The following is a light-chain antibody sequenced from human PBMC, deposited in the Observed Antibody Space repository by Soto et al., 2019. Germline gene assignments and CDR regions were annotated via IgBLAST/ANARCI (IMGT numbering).Light chain of an antibody. J-gene: IGLJ7*01. CDR1: SGDVGAYNY. CDR3: SSYAGNYTFV. Sequence: QSALTQPRSVSGSPGQSVTISCTGASGDVGAYNYVSWYQQHPGKAPKLVIYDVTKRPSGVPDRFSGSKSGNTASLTISGLQAEDEADYFCSSYAGNYTFVFGTGTQLTVL. CDR2: DVT. V-gene: IGLV2-11*01.